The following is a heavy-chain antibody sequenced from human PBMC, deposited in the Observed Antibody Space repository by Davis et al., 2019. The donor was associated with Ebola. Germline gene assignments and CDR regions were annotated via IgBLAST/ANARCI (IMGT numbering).Heavy chain of an antibody. V-gene: IGHV4-34*01. CDR2: INHSGST. D-gene: IGHD5-18*01. CDR3: ARGRSMVNP. CDR1: GGSISSYY. J-gene: IGHJ5*02. Sequence: SETLSLTCTVSGGSISSYYWSWIRQPPGKGLEWIGEINHSGSTNYNPSLKSRVTISVDTSKNQFSLKLSSVTAADTAVYYCARGRSMVNPWGQGTLVTVSS.